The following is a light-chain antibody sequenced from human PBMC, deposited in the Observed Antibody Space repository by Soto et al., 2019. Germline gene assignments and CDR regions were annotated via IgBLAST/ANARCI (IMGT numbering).Light chain of an antibody. V-gene: IGKV1-33*01. CDR1: QGISNY. CDR3: PQYDNLPLT. Sequence: DIQMTQSPSSLSASVGDRVTITCQASQGISNYLNWYQQKPWKAPKLLIYDASNLETGVPSRFSGSGSGTDFTFTISSMQPEDIATYYCPQYDNLPLTFGPGTKVDIK. J-gene: IGKJ3*01. CDR2: DAS.